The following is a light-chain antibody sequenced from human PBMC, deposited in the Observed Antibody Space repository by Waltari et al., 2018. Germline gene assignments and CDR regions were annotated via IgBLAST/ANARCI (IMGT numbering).Light chain of an antibody. CDR3: CSYGTGSTYV. CDR1: SSDIGGYNR. Sequence: QSALNQPASVSGSPGQSITISCTGTSSDIGGYNRVSWYQQYPGRAPKLIIYEVTKRPSGVSNRFSGSKSGSTASLTISGVQAEDEADYYCCSYGTGSTYVFGTGTKVTVL. V-gene: IGLV2-23*02. CDR2: EVT. J-gene: IGLJ1*01.